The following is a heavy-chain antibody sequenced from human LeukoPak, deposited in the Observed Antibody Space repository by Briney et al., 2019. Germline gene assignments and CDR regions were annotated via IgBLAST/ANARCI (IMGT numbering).Heavy chain of an antibody. J-gene: IGHJ6*03. CDR3: ARLSVTNYYYYYYMDV. Sequence: GESLKISCKGSGYSFTSYWIGWVRQMPGKGLEWMGIIYPGDSDITYSPSFQGQVTISADKSISTAYLQWSSLKASDTAMYYCARLSVTNYYYYYYMDVWGKGTTVTVSS. V-gene: IGHV5-51*01. D-gene: IGHD4-11*01. CDR1: GYSFTSYW. CDR2: IYPGDSDI.